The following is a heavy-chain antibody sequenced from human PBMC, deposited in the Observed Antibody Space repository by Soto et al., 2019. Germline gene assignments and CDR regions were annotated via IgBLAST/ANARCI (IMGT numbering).Heavy chain of an antibody. Sequence: ASVKVSCKASGYTFTNFYIHWVRQAPGQGLEWMGWISAYNGNTNYAQKLQGRVTMTTDTSTSTAYMELRSLRSDDTAVYYCARDRRYGSGSPDYWGQGTLVTVSS. CDR1: GYTFTNFY. D-gene: IGHD3-10*01. CDR2: ISAYNGNT. J-gene: IGHJ4*02. V-gene: IGHV1-18*04. CDR3: ARDRRYGSGSPDY.